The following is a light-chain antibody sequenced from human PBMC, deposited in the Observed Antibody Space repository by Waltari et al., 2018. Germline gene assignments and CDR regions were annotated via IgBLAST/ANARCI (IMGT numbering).Light chain of an antibody. V-gene: IGLV1-44*01. CDR1: WSNIGTNV. CDR2: SNN. Sequence: QSLLTQPPSASGTPGQTVTISCSGSWSNIGTNVVSWHQQLPGTAPKLLIHSNNQRPSGVPDRFSCSKSGTSASLAISGLQSADEADYYCSAWDDSLNGHVIFGGGTKLTVL. J-gene: IGLJ2*01. CDR3: SAWDDSLNGHVI.